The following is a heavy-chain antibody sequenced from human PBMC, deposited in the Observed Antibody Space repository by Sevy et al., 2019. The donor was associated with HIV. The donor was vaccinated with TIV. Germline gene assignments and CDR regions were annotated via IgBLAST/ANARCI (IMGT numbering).Heavy chain of an antibody. CDR2: IKQDESAK. V-gene: IGHV3-7*01. Sequence: GGSLRLSCAASGFTFTSYWMSWVRQAPGKGPEWVANIKQDESAKYYVDSVKGQFTVSRDNAKNALYLQRNSLRAEDTAVYYCARDGTAPGIYFDSWGQGTLVTVSS. CDR3: ARDGTAPGIYFDS. D-gene: IGHD6-13*01. CDR1: GFTFTSYW. J-gene: IGHJ4*02.